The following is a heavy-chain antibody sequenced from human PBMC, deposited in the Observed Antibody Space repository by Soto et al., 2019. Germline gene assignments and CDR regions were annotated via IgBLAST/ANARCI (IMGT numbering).Heavy chain of an antibody. J-gene: IGHJ4*02. Sequence: PSETLSLTCTVSGDSISSYSWSWIRQPPGKGLEWIGNIHYNGNTKYSPSLKSRVTMSVDTSKNQFSLKLSSVTAADTAVYYCATGRISMTWFDYWGQGTLVTVSS. D-gene: IGHD3-22*01. CDR3: ATGRISMTWFDY. V-gene: IGHV4-59*01. CDR1: GDSISSYS. CDR2: IHYNGNT.